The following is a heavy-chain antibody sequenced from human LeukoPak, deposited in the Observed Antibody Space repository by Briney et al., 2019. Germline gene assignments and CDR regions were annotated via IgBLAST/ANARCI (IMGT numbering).Heavy chain of an antibody. CDR1: GFTFGSYT. CDR2: ISTSSSAI. V-gene: IGHV3-48*02. D-gene: IGHD4-23*01. J-gene: IGHJ4*02. CDR3: ARDNSGGNSGMDY. Sequence: SGGSLRLSCAASGFTFGSYTMSWVRQAPGKGPEWVSYISTSSSAIYYADSVKGRFIISRDNARNSLYLQMNSLRDEDTAVYYCARDNSGGNSGMDYWGQGTLVAVSS.